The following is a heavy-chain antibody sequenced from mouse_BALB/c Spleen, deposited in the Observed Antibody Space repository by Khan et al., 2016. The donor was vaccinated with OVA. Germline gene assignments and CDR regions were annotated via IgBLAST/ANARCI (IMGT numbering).Heavy chain of an antibody. D-gene: IGHD1-1*02. J-gene: IGHJ1*01. CDR2: INTYNGET. CDR3: ARNYSYRYSDV. Sequence: QIQLVQSGPELKKPGETVKISCKASGYTFTNYGMNWVMQAPGKGLKWLGWINTYNGETTYAADFKGRYAFSLETSANTAYLQINNLKNEDMTTYFSARNYSYRYSDVWGEGTTVTVSS. CDR1: GYTFTNYG. V-gene: IGHV9-1*02.